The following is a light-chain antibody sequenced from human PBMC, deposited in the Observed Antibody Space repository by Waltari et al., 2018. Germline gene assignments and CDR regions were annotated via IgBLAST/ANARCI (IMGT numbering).Light chain of an antibody. V-gene: IGLV4-69*01. Sequence: QLVLTQSPSASASLGASVKLTCTLSSGHSNYAIAWHQQQPAKGTRYLMKLNSDGTHNKGDGLPDRFSGSRSGAERYLTISSLQSEDEADYYCQTWGTGIRVFGGGTKLTVL. J-gene: IGLJ3*02. CDR3: QTWGTGIRV. CDR2: LNSDGTH. CDR1: SGHSNYA.